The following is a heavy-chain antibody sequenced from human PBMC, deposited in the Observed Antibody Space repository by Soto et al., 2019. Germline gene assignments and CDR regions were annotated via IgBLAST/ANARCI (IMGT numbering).Heavy chain of an antibody. Sequence: GASVKVSCKASGNTVPNYAIHWVRQAPGQRLEWMGWINAGNGNTKYSQKFQGRVTITRDTSASTAYMELSSLRSEDTAVYYCARAVAVPADFDYWGQGTLVTSPQ. J-gene: IGHJ4*02. CDR3: ARAVAVPADFDY. V-gene: IGHV1-3*01. CDR2: INAGNGNT. CDR1: GNTVPNYA. D-gene: IGHD6-19*01.